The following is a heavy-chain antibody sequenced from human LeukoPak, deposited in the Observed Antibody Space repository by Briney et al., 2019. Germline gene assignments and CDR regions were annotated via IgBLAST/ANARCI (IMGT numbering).Heavy chain of an antibody. D-gene: IGHD3-10*01. CDR1: GYSFTNYW. Sequence: GESLKISCKGSGYSFTNYWIGWVRQMPGKGLEWMGIMYPGDSDTRYSPSFQGQITISADKSISTTYLQWSSLKASDAAIYYCAVSTYGSGSYVAFDSWGQGTLVSVSS. CDR3: AVSTYGSGSYVAFDS. J-gene: IGHJ4*02. V-gene: IGHV5-51*01. CDR2: MYPGDSDT.